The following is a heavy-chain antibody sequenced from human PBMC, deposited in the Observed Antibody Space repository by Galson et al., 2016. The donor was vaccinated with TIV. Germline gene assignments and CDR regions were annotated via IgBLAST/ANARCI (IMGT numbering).Heavy chain of an antibody. D-gene: IGHD2-21*01. CDR2: ISSGGTT. J-gene: IGHJ6*02. Sequence: SLRFSCAASTFNIKDNYMTWVRQAPGKGLEWVSIISSGGTTSYADSVKGRFTIGRDESKNTLYLEMNNLRLEDTAVYFCARDRRHCGNECFLYYYYGMDVWGRGTTVTVSS. V-gene: IGHV3-66*02. CDR1: TFNIKDNY. CDR3: ARDRRHCGNECFLYYYYGMDV.